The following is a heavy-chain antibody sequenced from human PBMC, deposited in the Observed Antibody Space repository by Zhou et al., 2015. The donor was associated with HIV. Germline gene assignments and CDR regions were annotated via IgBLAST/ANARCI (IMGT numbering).Heavy chain of an antibody. CDR3: ASGSDDYVWGSYRFDY. J-gene: IGHJ4*02. Sequence: LVQSGTEVKKPGSSVKVSCRATGGTFSGSDISWVRQAPGQGLEWMGSITPMFETETYAEKFRARLTITVDKSTSTAYMELSSLRSEDTAVYYCASGSDDYVWGSYRFDYWGQGTLVTVSS. CDR2: ITPMFETE. V-gene: IGHV1-69*06. CDR1: GGTFSGSD. D-gene: IGHD3-16*02.